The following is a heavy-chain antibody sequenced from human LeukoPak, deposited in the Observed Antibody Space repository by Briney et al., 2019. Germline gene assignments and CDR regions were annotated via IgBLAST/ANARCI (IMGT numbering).Heavy chain of an antibody. CDR2: ISGSGGST. CDR3: AKDPTFGELLPYYFDY. V-gene: IGHV3-23*01. Sequence: GGSLRLSCAASGFTFSSYGMGWVRQAPGKGLEWVSAISGSGGSTYYADSVKGRFTISRDNSKNTLYLQMNSLRAEDTAVYYCAKDPTFGELLPYYFDYWGQGTLVTVSS. CDR1: GFTFSSYG. J-gene: IGHJ4*02. D-gene: IGHD3-10*01.